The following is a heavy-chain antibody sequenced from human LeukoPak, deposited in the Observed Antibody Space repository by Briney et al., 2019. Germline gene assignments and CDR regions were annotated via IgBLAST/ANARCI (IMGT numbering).Heavy chain of an antibody. CDR3: WHPMIQGAVS. V-gene: IGHV3-23*01. CDR2: LSGSADGI. J-gene: IGHJ5*02. D-gene: IGHD3-10*01. Sequence: GSLRLSCAASGFTFNNYAISWVRQAPGKGLEWVSALSGSADGIYYADSVKGRFTISRDNSQNTLYLQMNSLRAEDTAVYYCWHPMIQGAVSWGQGTLVTVSS. CDR1: GFTFNNYA.